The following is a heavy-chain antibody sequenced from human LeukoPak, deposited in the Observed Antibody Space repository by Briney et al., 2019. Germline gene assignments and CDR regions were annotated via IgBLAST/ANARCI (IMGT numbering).Heavy chain of an antibody. CDR1: GFTFSSYA. J-gene: IGHJ4*02. D-gene: IGHD2-15*01. CDR3: ARDCSGGSCYSATLDY. CDR2: ISYDGSNK. Sequence: GGSLRLSCAASGFTFSSYAMPWVRQAPGKGLEWVAVISYDGSNKYYADSVKGRFTISRDNSKNSLYLQMNSLRAEDTAVYYCARDCSGGSCYSATLDYWGQGTLVTVSS. V-gene: IGHV3-30-3*01.